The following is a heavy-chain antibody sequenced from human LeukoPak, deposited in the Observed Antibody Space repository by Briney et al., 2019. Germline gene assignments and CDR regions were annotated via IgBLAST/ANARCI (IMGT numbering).Heavy chain of an antibody. V-gene: IGHV1-2*02. J-gene: IGHJ4*02. CDR1: GYTFAGYY. CDR3: AREFYYYDSSGYYR. CDR2: INPNSGRT. Sequence: GASVKVSCKASGYTFAGYYMHWVRQAPGQGLEWMGWINPNSGRTNYAQKFQGRVTMTRDTSISTAYMELSRLRSDDTAVYYCAREFYYYDSSGYYRWGQGTLVTVSS. D-gene: IGHD3-22*01.